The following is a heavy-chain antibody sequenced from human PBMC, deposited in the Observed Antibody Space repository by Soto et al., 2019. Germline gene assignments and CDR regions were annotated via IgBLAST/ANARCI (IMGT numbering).Heavy chain of an antibody. CDR2: MNPNSGNT. CDR1: GYTFTSYD. Sequence: ASVKVSCKASGYTFTSYDINWVRQATGQGLEWLGWMNPNSGNTGYAQKFQARVTMTRNTSISTAYMEPSSLRSEDTAVYFCARGRRLLQLKLDYWGQGTLVTVSS. CDR3: ARGRRLLQLKLDY. D-gene: IGHD2-21*01. V-gene: IGHV1-8*01. J-gene: IGHJ4*02.